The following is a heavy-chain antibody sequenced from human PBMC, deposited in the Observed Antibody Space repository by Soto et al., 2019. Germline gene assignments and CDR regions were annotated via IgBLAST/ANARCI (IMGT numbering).Heavy chain of an antibody. CDR1: GGSFSGYY. D-gene: IGHD5-12*01. CDR3: AGGWLRPYYFDY. J-gene: IGHJ4*02. Sequence: SETLSLTCAVYGGSFSGYYWSWIRQPPGKGLEWIGEINHSGSTNYNPSLKSRVTISVDTSRNQFSLKLSSVTAADTAVYYCAGGWLRPYYFDYWGQGTLVIVSS. CDR2: INHSGST. V-gene: IGHV4-34*01.